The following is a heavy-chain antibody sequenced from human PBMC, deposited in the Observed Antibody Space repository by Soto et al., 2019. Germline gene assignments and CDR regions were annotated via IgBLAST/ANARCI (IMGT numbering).Heavy chain of an antibody. CDR3: ARGFFNSNSEGPYYYYYGMDV. J-gene: IGHJ6*02. V-gene: IGHV4-34*01. CDR1: GGSFSGYY. Sequence: SETLSLTCAVYGGSFSGYYWSWIRQPPGKGLEWIGEINHSGRTNYAPSLKSRVTISVDTSKNQFSLKLSSVTAADTAVYYCARGFFNSNSEGPYYYYYGMDVWGQGTTVTVSS. D-gene: IGHD4-4*01. CDR2: INHSGRT.